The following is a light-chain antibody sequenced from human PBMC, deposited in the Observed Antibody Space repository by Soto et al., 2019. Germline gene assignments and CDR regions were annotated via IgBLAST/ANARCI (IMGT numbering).Light chain of an antibody. Sequence: QSALTQPASVSGAPGQGITISCTGTSSDVGGYNYVSWYQQHPGKAPKLMISEVSNRPLRVSNRFSGSKSGNTASLTISGLQAEDEADYYCSSYTISSTPHEFGGGTKLTVL. V-gene: IGLV2-14*01. J-gene: IGLJ3*02. CDR2: EVS. CDR3: SSYTISSTPHE. CDR1: SSDVGGYNY.